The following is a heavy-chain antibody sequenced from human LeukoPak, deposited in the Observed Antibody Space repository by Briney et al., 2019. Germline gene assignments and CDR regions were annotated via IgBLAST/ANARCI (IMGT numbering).Heavy chain of an antibody. CDR3: AKGLERESRLDS. V-gene: IGHV3-23*01. D-gene: IGHD1-1*01. Sequence: GGSLRLSCAASGFTFSSYAMSWVRQAPGQGLEWVSGIRNSDGMTYYADSVRGRFTISTDNSKNTLYLQMNSLRAEDTALYYCAKGLERESRLDSWGQGTLVTVSS. CDR1: GFTFSSYA. CDR2: IRNSDGMT. J-gene: IGHJ4*02.